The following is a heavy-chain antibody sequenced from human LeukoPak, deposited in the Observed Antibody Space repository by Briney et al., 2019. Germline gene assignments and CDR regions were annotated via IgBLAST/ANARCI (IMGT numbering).Heavy chain of an antibody. D-gene: IGHD1-26*01. CDR2: IYATTP. Sequence: GGSLRLSCAASGFTVSSNYMSWVRQAPGKGLGWISVIYATTPHCADSVKGRFTVSGDDSTNTVALLMSSLRADDTAVYYCARASGGGSLSFDYWGQGTLVTVST. J-gene: IGHJ4*02. CDR3: ARASGGGSLSFDY. CDR1: GFTVSSNY. V-gene: IGHV3-66*01.